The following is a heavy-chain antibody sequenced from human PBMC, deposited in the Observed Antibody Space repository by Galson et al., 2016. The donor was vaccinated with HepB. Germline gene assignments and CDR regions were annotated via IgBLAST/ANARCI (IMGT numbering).Heavy chain of an antibody. Sequence: LSLTCAVFGGSFSGYYWSWIRQPPGKGLEWIGEISHSGSPIYNTSLTRRVTISADTSKNQFSLTLKSVTAADTAVYYCARDGVVGSFNYHGMDVWGQGTTVTVSS. CDR1: GGSFSGYY. CDR3: ARDGVVGSFNYHGMDV. J-gene: IGHJ6*02. V-gene: IGHV4-34*01. D-gene: IGHD2-15*01. CDR2: ISHSGSP.